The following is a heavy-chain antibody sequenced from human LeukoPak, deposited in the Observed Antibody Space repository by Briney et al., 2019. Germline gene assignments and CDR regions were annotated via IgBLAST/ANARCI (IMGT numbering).Heavy chain of an antibody. CDR1: GGSFSGYY. CDR3: ARGRVFDY. V-gene: IGHV4-34*01. J-gene: IGHJ4*02. Sequence: SETLSLTCAVYGGSFSGYYWSWIRQPPGKGLEWIGEINHSGSTNYNPSLKSRVTISVDTSKNQFSLKLSSVTAADTAVYYCARGRVFDYWGQGTLVTVSS. D-gene: IGHD2-8*01. CDR2: INHSGST.